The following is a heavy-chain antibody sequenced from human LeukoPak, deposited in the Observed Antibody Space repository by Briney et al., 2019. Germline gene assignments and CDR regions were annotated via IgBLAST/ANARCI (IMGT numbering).Heavy chain of an antibody. CDR1: GGSISSYY. CDR3: ARDRYDSSGFITLAPFIFDY. J-gene: IGHJ4*02. Sequence: PSETLSLTCTVSGGSISSYYWSWIRQPPGKGLEYIGYIYYSGYTNYNPSLKSRVTISVDTSKNQFSLKLISVTAADTAVYYCARDRYDSSGFITLAPFIFDYWGQGTLVTVSS. CDR2: IYYSGYT. V-gene: IGHV4-59*01. D-gene: IGHD3-22*01.